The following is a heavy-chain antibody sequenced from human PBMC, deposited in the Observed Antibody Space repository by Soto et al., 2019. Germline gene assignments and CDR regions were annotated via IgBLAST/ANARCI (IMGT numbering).Heavy chain of an antibody. CDR1: GDSMTKYY. D-gene: IGHD1-26*01. CDR2: IYTSGST. Sequence: PSETLSLTCNVSGDSMTKYYWSWIRQPAGKGPEWIGRIYTSGSTNYNPSLKSRVTMSIDTSNNHFSLSLKSVTAADTAMYYCARTVGAAYYFDFWGQGARVTVSS. V-gene: IGHV4-4*07. J-gene: IGHJ4*02. CDR3: ARTVGAAYYFDF.